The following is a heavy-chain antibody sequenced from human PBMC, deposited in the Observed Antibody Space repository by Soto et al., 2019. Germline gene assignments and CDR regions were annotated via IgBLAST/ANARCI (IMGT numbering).Heavy chain of an antibody. J-gene: IGHJ5*02. CDR3: ARAGHSSSSEGANWFDP. CDR1: GCSISWVGHS. V-gene: IGHV4-31*03. CDR2: VYYSGST. D-gene: IGHD6-6*01. Sequence: QVQLQESGPGLVKPSQTLSLTGTVSGCSISWVGHSWRWIRQHPGRGLALIGYVYYSGSTYCNPSLKSRLTISVDTSKNQFSLQRSSVTAADTAVYYCARAGHSSSSEGANWFDPWGQGTLVTVSS.